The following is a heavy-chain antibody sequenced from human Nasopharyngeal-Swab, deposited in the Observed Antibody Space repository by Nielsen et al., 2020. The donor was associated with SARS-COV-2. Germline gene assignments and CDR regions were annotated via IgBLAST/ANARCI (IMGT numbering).Heavy chain of an antibody. J-gene: IGHJ4*02. V-gene: IGHV3-30-3*01. CDR2: ISYDGSNK. D-gene: IGHD3-22*01. CDR3: ESTPLDSSGYYYAFHY. CDR1: GFTFSRYT. Sequence: GESLKISCAASGFTFSRYTMHWVRQAPGKGLEWVAVISYDGSNKYYADSVKGRSTISRDISKNTLYLQMNSLRAEDTAVFYCESTPLDSSGYYYAFHYWGRGTLVTVSS.